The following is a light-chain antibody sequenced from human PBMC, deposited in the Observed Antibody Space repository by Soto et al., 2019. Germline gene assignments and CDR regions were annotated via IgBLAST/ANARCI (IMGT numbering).Light chain of an antibody. V-gene: IGKV3-15*01. Sequence: IVMTQSPATLSVSPWERATLSCRASQRVSSNLAWYQHKPGQAPRLLFYCASTRDAGIPARFSGGGSGTDFTLNMRGRQSEDFALYYCQQSNKWPYTFGQGNKQEIK. CDR1: QRVSSN. CDR3: QQSNKWPYT. J-gene: IGKJ2*01. CDR2: CAS.